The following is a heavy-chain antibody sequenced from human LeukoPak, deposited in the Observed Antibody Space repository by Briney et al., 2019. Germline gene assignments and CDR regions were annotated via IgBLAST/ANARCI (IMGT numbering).Heavy chain of an antibody. D-gene: IGHD4-17*01. CDR3: ARGGNHGDYWYFDL. J-gene: IGHJ2*01. CDR2: IKQDGSEK. V-gene: IGHV3-7*01. Sequence: PGGSLRLSCSASEFTFSNVWMSWVRQAPGKGPEWVANIKQDGSEKYYVDSVKGRFTISRDNAETSLHLQMNSLRAEDTAVYYCARGGNHGDYWYFDLWGRGTLVTVSS. CDR1: EFTFSNVW.